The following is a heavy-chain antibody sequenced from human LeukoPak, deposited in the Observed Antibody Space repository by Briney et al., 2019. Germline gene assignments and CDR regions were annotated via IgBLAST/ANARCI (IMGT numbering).Heavy chain of an antibody. CDR2: VYHDGST. CDR3: ARDFFGRAAGTGNWFDP. J-gene: IGHJ5*02. CDR1: GYSITSGYY. D-gene: IGHD6-13*01. V-gene: IGHV4-38-2*02. Sequence: SETLSLTCTVSGYSITSGYYWGWIRQSPGKGLEWIGSVYHDGSTYYNPSLKSRVTVSVDTSKNQISLSLSSVTATDTAVYFCARDFFGRAAGTGNWFDPWGQGTLVTVSS.